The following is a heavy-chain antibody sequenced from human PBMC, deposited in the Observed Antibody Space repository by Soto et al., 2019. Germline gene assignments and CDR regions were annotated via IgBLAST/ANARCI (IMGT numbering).Heavy chain of an antibody. CDR3: AKDRPDSSSWYCFDY. J-gene: IGHJ4*02. D-gene: IGHD6-13*01. CDR1: GFTFSSYA. Sequence: EVQLLESGGGLVQPGGSLRLSCAASGFTFSSYALSWVRQAPGKGLEWVSTISGSGRTTYYADSVKGRFTISRDNSKNTLYLQMTSLRAEDTAVYYCAKDRPDSSSWYCFDYWGQGTLVTVSS. V-gene: IGHV3-23*01. CDR2: ISGSGRTT.